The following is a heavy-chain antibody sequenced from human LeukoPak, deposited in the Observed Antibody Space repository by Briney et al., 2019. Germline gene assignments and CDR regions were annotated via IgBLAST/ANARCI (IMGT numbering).Heavy chain of an antibody. CDR2: INPNSGGT. J-gene: IGHJ4*02. Sequence: ASVKVSCKASGYTFTGYYMHWVRQAPGQGLEWMGWINPNSGGTNYAQKFQGRVTMTRDTSISTAYMELSRLRSDDTAVYYCARDSYYDSSGPIGYWGQGTLVTVSS. V-gene: IGHV1-2*02. CDR1: GYTFTGYY. D-gene: IGHD3-22*01. CDR3: ARDSYYDSSGPIGY.